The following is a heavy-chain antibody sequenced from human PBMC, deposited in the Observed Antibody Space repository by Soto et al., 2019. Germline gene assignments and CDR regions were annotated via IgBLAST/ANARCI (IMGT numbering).Heavy chain of an antibody. J-gene: IGHJ5*02. CDR1: GITYSTYA. Sequence: QVHLVQSGAEVKNPGASVRVSCKASGITYSTYAIHWVRQAPGQGLEWMGWINAGEGYTRYSQDFQGRVTLTTVTSASTTYMDLSKLTFEDTGVYYCARAISGYVTWGQRTQVTVSS. CDR2: INAGEGYT. V-gene: IGHV1-3*01. D-gene: IGHD6-25*01. CDR3: ARAISGYVT.